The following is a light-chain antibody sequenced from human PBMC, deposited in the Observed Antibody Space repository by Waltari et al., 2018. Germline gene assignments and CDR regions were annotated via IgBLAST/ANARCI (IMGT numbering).Light chain of an antibody. CDR2: DAS. V-gene: IGKV3-11*01. CDR1: QSVSSY. J-gene: IGKJ4*01. Sequence: ELVLTQPPATLSLSPGERATLSCRASQSVSSYLAWYQQKPGQAPRLLIYDASNRATGIPARFSGSGSGTDFTLTISSLEPEDFAVYYCQQRSNWPPVTFGGGTKVEIK. CDR3: QQRSNWPPVT.